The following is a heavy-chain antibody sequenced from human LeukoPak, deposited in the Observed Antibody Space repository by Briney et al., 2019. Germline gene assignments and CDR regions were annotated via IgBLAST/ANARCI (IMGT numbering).Heavy chain of an antibody. D-gene: IGHD1-26*01. CDR1: GGTFSSYA. Sequence: ASVNVSCMASGGTFSSYAISWVRQAPGQGLEWMGGIIPIFGTANYAQKFQGRVTITADESTSTAYMELSSLGSEDTALYYCASGRPSLGGATHHWGQGTLVTVSS. CDR2: IIPIFGTA. CDR3: ASGRPSLGGATHH. J-gene: IGHJ5*02. V-gene: IGHV1-69*13.